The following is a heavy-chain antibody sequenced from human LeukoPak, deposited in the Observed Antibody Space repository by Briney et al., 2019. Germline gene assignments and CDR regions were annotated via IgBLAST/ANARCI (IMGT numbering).Heavy chain of an antibody. V-gene: IGHV3-30-3*01. D-gene: IGHD6-19*01. CDR1: GFTFSSYA. CDR3: ARDTNSGWIFDY. J-gene: IGHJ4*02. Sequence: GRSLRLSCAASGFTFSSYAMHWVRQAPGKGLEWVAVISYDGSNKYYADSVKGRFTISRDNSKNTLYLQMNSLRAEDTAVYYCARDTNSGWIFDYWGQGTLVTVSS. CDR2: ISYDGSNK.